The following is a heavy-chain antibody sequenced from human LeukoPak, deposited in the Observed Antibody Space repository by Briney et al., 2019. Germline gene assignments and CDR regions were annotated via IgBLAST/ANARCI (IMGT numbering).Heavy chain of an antibody. CDR1: GGSISSSSYY. D-gene: IGHD2-21*01. Sequence: PSETLSLTCTVSGGSISSSSYYWGWIRQPPGKGLEWIGSIYYSGSTYYYPSLKSRVTISVDTSKNQFSLKLSSVTAADTAVYYCARQNSRLGDCYDYWGQGTLVTVSS. V-gene: IGHV4-39*01. CDR3: ARQNSRLGDCYDY. CDR2: IYYSGST. J-gene: IGHJ4*02.